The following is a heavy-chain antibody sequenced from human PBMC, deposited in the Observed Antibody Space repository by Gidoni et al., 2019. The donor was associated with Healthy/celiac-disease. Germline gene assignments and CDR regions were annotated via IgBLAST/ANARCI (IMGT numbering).Heavy chain of an antibody. CDR1: GFSLSTSGVG. D-gene: IGHD4-17*01. CDR3: SCTVTTGGGVNY. Sequence: QITLKESGPTLVKPTQTLTLTCTFSGFSLSTSGVGVGWIRQPPGKALEWLALIYWNDDKRYSPSLKSRLTITKDTSKNQVVLKMTNMDPVDTATYYCSCTVTTGGGVNYWGQGTLVTVSS. V-gene: IGHV2-5*01. J-gene: IGHJ4*02. CDR2: IYWNDDK.